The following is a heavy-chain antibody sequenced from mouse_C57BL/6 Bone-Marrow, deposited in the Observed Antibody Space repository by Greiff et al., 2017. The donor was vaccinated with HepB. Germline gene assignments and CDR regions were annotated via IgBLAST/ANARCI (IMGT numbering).Heavy chain of an antibody. V-gene: IGHV1-81*01. J-gene: IGHJ4*01. CDR2: IYPRSGNT. CDR1: GYTFTSYG. Sequence: VQLQQSGAELARPGASVKLSCKASGYTFTSYGISWVKQRTGQGLEWIGEIYPRSGNTYYNEKFKGKATLTADKSSSTAYMELRSLTSEDSAVYFCARDLRSTMVTTYAMDYWGQGTSVTVSS. CDR3: ARDLRSTMVTTYAMDY. D-gene: IGHD2-2*01.